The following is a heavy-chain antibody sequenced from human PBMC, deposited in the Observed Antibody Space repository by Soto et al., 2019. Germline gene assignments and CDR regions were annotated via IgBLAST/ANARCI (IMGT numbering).Heavy chain of an antibody. Sequence: PGESLKISCKGSGYSFTSYWISWVRQMPGKGLEWMGRIDPSDSYTNYSPSFQGHVTISADKSISTAYLQWSSLKASDTAMYYCAREGNLEYSSSSSGYYYHYYGMDVWGQGTTVTVSS. V-gene: IGHV5-10-1*01. J-gene: IGHJ6*02. CDR2: IDPSDSYT. CDR3: AREGNLEYSSSSSGYYYHYYGMDV. D-gene: IGHD6-6*01. CDR1: GYSFTSYW.